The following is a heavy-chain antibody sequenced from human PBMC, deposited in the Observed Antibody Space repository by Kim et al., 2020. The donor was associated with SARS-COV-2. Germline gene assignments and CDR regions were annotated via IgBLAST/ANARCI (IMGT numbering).Heavy chain of an antibody. CDR2: IKQDGSEK. V-gene: IGHV3-7*03. J-gene: IGHJ6*02. D-gene: IGHD4-17*01. Sequence: GGSLRLSCAASGFTFSSYWMNWVRQAPGMGLEWVANIKQDGSEKYYVDSVKGRFTISRDNAKNSLYLQMNSLRAEDTAVYYCARDFTVTTHYYYGMDVWAKGPRSPSP. CDR1: GFTFSSYW. CDR3: ARDFTVTTHYYYGMDV.